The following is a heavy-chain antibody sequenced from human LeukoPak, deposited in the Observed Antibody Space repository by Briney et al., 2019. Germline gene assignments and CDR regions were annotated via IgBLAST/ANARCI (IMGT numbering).Heavy chain of an antibody. V-gene: IGHV4-34*01. Sequence: SETLSLTCAVYGGSFSGYYWSWIRQPPGKGLEWIGEINHSGSTNYNPSLKSRVTISVDTSKNQFSLKLSSVTAADTAVYYCARRPLLRSIDYWGQGTLVTVSS. CDR2: INHSGST. CDR1: GGSFSGYY. D-gene: IGHD3-3*01. J-gene: IGHJ4*02. CDR3: ARRPLLRSIDY.